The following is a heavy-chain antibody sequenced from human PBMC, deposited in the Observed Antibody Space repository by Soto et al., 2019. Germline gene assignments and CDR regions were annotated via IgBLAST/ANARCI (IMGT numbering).Heavy chain of an antibody. CDR3: ASRERVGAFDM. D-gene: IGHD1-26*01. CDR2: IIPILGSA. CDR1: GGTLSNYA. V-gene: IGHV1-69*01. J-gene: IGHJ3*02. Sequence: QVQLVQSGAEVKKPGSSVKVSCKASGGTLSNYAISWVRQAPGQGLEWMGGIIPILGSANYAQKFQDRVTITADESTSTTDMELSNLRSEDAAVYYCASRERVGAFDMWGQGTMVTVSS.